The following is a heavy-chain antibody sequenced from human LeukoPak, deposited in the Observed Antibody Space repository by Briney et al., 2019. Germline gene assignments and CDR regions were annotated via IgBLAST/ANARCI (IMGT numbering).Heavy chain of an antibody. V-gene: IGHV3-48*01. Sequence: GSLRLSCAASGFTFSSYSMNWVRQAPGKGLEWVSYISSSSSTIYYADSVKGRFTISRDNAKNSLYLQMNSLRAEDTAVYYCARGLGYCSGGSCYTGVFDYWGQGTLVTVSS. J-gene: IGHJ4*02. CDR2: ISSSSSTI. CDR3: ARGLGYCSGGSCYTGVFDY. D-gene: IGHD2-15*01. CDR1: GFTFSSYS.